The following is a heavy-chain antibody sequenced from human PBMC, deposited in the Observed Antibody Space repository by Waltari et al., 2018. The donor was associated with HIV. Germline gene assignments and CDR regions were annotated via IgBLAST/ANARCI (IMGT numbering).Heavy chain of an antibody. CDR1: GFRFVTYA. J-gene: IGHJ6*02. Sequence: VQLLESGGGLVQPGQSLRISCTVSGFRFVTYAMSWVRQAPGKGLEWVSAISGTGDHTFYADSVKGRFTISRDNSKRTLYLQMNSLRAEDTALYYCARHSSSHPYYYAMDVWGQGTTVTVSS. CDR2: ISGTGDHT. CDR3: ARHSSSHPYYYAMDV. V-gene: IGHV3-23*01. D-gene: IGHD6-13*01.